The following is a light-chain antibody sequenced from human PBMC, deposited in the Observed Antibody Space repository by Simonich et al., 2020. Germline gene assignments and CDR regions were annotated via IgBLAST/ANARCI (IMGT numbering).Light chain of an antibody. CDR1: GSDVGGYNY. J-gene: IGLJ2*01. CDR2: DVS. V-gene: IGLV2-14*01. CDR3: SSYTSSSTYVV. Sequence: QSALTQPASVSGSPGQSITFSCTGTGSDVGGYNYVSWYQQHPGKAPKLMIYDVSKRPSGVSNRFSGSKSGNTASLTISGLQAEDEADYYCSSYTSSSTYVVFGGGTKLTVL.